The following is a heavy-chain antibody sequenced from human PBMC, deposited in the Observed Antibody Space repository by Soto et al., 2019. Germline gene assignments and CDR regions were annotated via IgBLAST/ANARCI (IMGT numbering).Heavy chain of an antibody. D-gene: IGHD3-9*01. V-gene: IGHV3-11*03. CDR2: ISTNSRYT. Sequence: GSLRLSCAASGFTFSNAYMSWVRQAPGKGLEWISYISTNSRYTKYADSVKGRFTISRDDAKNSLYLQMNSLRVEDTAVYYCARVYDILTSAWLDPWGQGTLVTVS. J-gene: IGHJ5*02. CDR1: GFTFSNAY. CDR3: ARVYDILTSAWLDP.